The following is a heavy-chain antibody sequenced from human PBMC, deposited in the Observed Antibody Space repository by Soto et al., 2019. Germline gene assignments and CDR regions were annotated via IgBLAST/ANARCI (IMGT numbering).Heavy chain of an antibody. D-gene: IGHD6-13*01. CDR1: GGSVSSGSYY. Sequence: QVQLQESGPGLVKPSETLSLTCTVSGGSVSSGSYYWSWIRQPPGKGLEWIGYIYYSGSTNYNPSLKSRVTISVATSKNQFSLKLSSVTAADTAVYYCARGSSSWYNFDYWGQGTLVTVSS. CDR2: IYYSGST. J-gene: IGHJ4*02. V-gene: IGHV4-61*01. CDR3: ARGSSSWYNFDY.